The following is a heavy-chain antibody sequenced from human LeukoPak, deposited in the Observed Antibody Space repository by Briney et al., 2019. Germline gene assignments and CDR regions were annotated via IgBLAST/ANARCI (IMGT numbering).Heavy chain of an antibody. D-gene: IGHD7-27*01. V-gene: IGHV1-46*01. Sequence: GASVKVSCKASGYTFTSYYMHWVRQAPGQGLEWMGIINPSGGSTSYARKFQGRVTMTRDTSTSTVYMELSSLRSEDTAVYYCATEGAWGSSFDYWGQGTLVAVSS. CDR2: INPSGGST. CDR3: ATEGAWGSSFDY. J-gene: IGHJ4*02. CDR1: GYTFTSYY.